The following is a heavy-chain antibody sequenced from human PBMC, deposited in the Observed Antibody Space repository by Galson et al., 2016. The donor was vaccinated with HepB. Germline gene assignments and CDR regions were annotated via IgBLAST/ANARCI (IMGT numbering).Heavy chain of an antibody. V-gene: IGHV1-46*01. Sequence: SVKVSCKASGYTFSFYYMHRVRQAPGQGLEWMGIINPTGGNFTSYAQKFQGRVTMTRDTSTSTVYMELSSLRPEDTAVYYCARGADSGYDLGDYWGQGTLVTVSS. CDR2: INPTGGNFT. D-gene: IGHD5-12*01. CDR3: ARGADSGYDLGDY. J-gene: IGHJ4*02. CDR1: GYTFSFYY.